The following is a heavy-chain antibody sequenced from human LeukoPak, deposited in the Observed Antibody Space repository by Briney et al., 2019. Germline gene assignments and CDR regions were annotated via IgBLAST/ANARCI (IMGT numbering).Heavy chain of an antibody. CDR1: GFTFSSYG. CDR3: AKSADGSGSYYNLDY. CDR2: IRYDGSNK. V-gene: IGHV3-30*02. D-gene: IGHD3-10*01. Sequence: PGGSLRLSCVASGFTFSSYGMHWVRQAPGKGLEWVAFIRYDGSNKYYADSVKGRFTISRDNSKNTLYLQMNSLRAEDTAVYYRAKSADGSGSYYNLDYWGQGTLVTVSS. J-gene: IGHJ4*02.